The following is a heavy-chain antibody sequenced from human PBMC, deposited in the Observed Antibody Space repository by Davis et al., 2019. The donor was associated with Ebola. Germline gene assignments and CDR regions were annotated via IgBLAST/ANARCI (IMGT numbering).Heavy chain of an antibody. Sequence: GGSLRLSCAASGFTFSSYGMHWVRQAPGKGLEWVAVISYDGSNKYYADSVKGRFTISRDNSKNTLYLQMNSLRAEDTAVYYCVIASAGSYWGQGTLVAVSS. V-gene: IGHV3-30*03. J-gene: IGHJ4*02. CDR3: VIASAGSY. CDR1: GFTFSSYG. D-gene: IGHD3-9*01. CDR2: ISYDGSNK.